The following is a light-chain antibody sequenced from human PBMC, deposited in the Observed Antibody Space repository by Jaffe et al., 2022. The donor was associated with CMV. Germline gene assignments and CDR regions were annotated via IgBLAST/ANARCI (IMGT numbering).Light chain of an antibody. V-gene: IGLV2-23*02. J-gene: IGLJ2*01. Sequence: QSALTQPASISGSPGQSITISCTGTSTDVGNYNLVSWYQQHPGTAPKLIIYKVTKRPSGVSNRFSASKSGNTASLTISGLQAEDEADYYCCSYAGGYTLVFGGGTKLTVL. CDR2: KVT. CDR3: CSYAGGYTLV. CDR1: STDVGNYNL.